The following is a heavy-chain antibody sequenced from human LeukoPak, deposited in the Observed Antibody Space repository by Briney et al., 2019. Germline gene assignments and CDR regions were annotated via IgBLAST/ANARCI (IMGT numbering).Heavy chain of an antibody. J-gene: IGHJ4*02. CDR3: ASYNWNDVEGRFDY. Sequence: GRSLRLSCAASGFTFSSYAMHWVRQAPGKGLEWVAVISYDGSNKYYADSVKGRFTISRDNSKNTLYLQMNSLRAEDTAVYYCASYNWNDVEGRFDYWGQGTLVTVSS. D-gene: IGHD1-1*01. CDR1: GFTFSSYA. V-gene: IGHV3-30-3*01. CDR2: ISYDGSNK.